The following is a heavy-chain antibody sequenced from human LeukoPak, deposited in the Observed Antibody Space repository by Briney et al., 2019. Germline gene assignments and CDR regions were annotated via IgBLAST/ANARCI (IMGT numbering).Heavy chain of an antibody. CDR2: INHSGST. V-gene: IGHV4-34*01. J-gene: IGHJ5*02. CDR3: ARGRWQWLVERVWFDP. D-gene: IGHD6-19*01. Sequence: PSETLSLTCAVYGGSFSGYYWSWIRQPPGKGPEWIGEINHSGSTNYNPSLKSRVTISVDTSKNQFSLKLSSVTAADTTVYYCARGRWQWLVERVWFDPWGQGTLVTVSS. CDR1: GGSFSGYY.